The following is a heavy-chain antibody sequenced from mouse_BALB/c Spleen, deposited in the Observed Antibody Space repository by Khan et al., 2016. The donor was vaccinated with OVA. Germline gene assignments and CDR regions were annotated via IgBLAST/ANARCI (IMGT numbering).Heavy chain of an antibody. J-gene: IGHJ2*01. V-gene: IGHV2-9*02. CDR2: IWAGGST. CDR3: ARLEDI. D-gene: IGHD1-3*01. Sequence: QVQLKQSGPGLVAPSQCLSITCIVSGFSLTSYGVHWVRQPPGKGLEWLGVIWAGGSTNYTSALMSRLSISTDTSKSQVFLKMNRMQNYDTAMYYYARLEDIWGQGTTLTVSS. CDR1: GFSLTSYG.